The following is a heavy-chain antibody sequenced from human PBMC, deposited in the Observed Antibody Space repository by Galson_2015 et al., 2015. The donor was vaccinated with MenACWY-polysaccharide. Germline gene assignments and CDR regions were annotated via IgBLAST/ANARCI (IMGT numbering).Heavy chain of an antibody. D-gene: IGHD2-2*01. V-gene: IGHV3-74*01. CDR2: IKSDGNST. Sequence: SLRLSCAASGFTFSSYWMHWVRQAPGKGPVWVSRIKSDGNSTSYANSARDRFTISRDNAKNTLHLQMNSLRAEDTDIYYFARAGDCGSASSYPDYSSPGTLATASS. CDR1: GFTFSSYW. J-gene: IGHJ4*02. CDR3: ARAGDCGSASSYPDY.